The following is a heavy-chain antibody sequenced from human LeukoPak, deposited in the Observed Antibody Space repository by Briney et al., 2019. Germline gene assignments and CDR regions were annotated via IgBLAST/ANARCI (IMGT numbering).Heavy chain of an antibody. CDR3: AKGPHVGSGYHPDY. Sequence: GGSLRLSCAASGFTFSSAAMTWVRQAPGKGPEWVSTVTGSDDRTYYADSVKGRFTISRDYSKNTLHLQMNSLRVEDTAIYYCAKGPHVGSGYHPDYWGQGNLVTVSS. CDR2: VTGSDDRT. CDR1: GFTFSSAA. J-gene: IGHJ4*02. D-gene: IGHD3-22*01. V-gene: IGHV3-23*01.